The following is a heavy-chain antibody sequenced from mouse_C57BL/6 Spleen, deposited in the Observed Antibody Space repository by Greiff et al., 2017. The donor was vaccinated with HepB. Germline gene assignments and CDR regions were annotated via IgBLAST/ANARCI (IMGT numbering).Heavy chain of an antibody. CDR2: INPGSGGT. CDR3: ARSSGTEVFDY. CDR1: GYAFTNYL. Sequence: QVQLQQSGAELVRPGTSVKVSCKASGYAFTNYLIEWVKQRPGQGLEWIGVINPGSGGTNYNEKFKGKATLTADKSSSTAYMQLSSLTSEDSAVYFCARSSGTEVFDYWGQGTTLTVSS. J-gene: IGHJ2*01. V-gene: IGHV1-54*01. D-gene: IGHD3-1*01.